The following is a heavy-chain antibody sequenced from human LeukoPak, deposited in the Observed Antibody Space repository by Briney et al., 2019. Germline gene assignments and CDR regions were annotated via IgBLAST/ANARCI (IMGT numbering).Heavy chain of an antibody. CDR2: ISDSGTT. V-gene: IGHV4-4*07. CDR3: GGRTGHNLLAH. J-gene: IGHJ4*02. D-gene: IGHD1-14*01. Sequence: SETLSLTCTASGGSISNYYWTWVRQPAGKGLEWIGRISDSGTTDYNPALRSGVVIFVDTSKNKISLTLMNMPAADAAVYYYGGRTGHNLLAHWGQGSQVTVSS. CDR1: GGSISNYY.